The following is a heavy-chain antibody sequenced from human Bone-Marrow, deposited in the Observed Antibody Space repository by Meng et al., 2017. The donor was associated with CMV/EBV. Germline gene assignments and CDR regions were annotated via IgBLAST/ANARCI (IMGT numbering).Heavy chain of an antibody. Sequence: GKSLKISCTASGFTFGDYVMSWVRQAPGKGLEWVGFIRSKAYGGTTEYAASVKGRFTISRDDSKSIAYLQMNSLKTEDTAVYYCTADPQFARYYYYYGMDVWGQGTTVTVSS. CDR2: IRSKAYGGTT. J-gene: IGHJ6*02. CDR1: GFTFGDYV. D-gene: IGHD3-10*01. V-gene: IGHV3-49*04. CDR3: TADPQFARYYYYYGMDV.